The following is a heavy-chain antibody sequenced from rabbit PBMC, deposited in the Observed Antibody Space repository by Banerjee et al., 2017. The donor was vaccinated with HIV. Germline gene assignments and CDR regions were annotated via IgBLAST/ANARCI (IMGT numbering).Heavy chain of an antibody. CDR1: GLDFSSSYW. D-gene: IGHD4-1*01. CDR3: ARDLAGVTGWNFNL. CDR2: INTISGNT. J-gene: IGHJ4*01. Sequence: QSLEESGGDLVKPGASLTLTCTASGLDFSSSYWICWVRQAPGKGLEWIAYINTISGNTVYASWAKGRITISKPSSTTVTLQMTSLTAADTATYFCARDLAGVTGWNFNLWGPGPLVTVS. V-gene: IGHV1S40*01.